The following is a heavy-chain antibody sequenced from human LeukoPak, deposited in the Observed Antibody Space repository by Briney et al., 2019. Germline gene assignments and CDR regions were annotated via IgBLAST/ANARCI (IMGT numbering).Heavy chain of an antibody. CDR3: AKDGGYDFWSGYPKGFAY. D-gene: IGHD3-3*01. V-gene: IGHV3-23*01. J-gene: IGHJ4*02. Sequence: PGGSLRLSCAASGFTFGSYAMSWVRQAPGKGLEWVSAISGSGGSTYYADSVKGRFTISRDNSKNTLYLQMNSLRAEDTAVYYCAKDGGYDFWSGYPKGFAYWGQGTLVTVSS. CDR2: ISGSGGST. CDR1: GFTFGSYA.